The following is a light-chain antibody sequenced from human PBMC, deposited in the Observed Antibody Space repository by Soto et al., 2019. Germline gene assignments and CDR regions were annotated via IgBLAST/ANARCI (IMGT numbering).Light chain of an antibody. V-gene: IGKV1-12*01. CDR1: QDMSSW. CDR2: EAS. Sequence: DIQMTQSPSSVSASVGDRVTITCRASQDMSSWLAWYQQKPGKAPVLLIYEASRLQSGVPSRFSGRGSGTDFTLTINSLQPEDFGTYYCQQDITFPFTFGPGTKVDV. CDR3: QQDITFPFT. J-gene: IGKJ3*01.